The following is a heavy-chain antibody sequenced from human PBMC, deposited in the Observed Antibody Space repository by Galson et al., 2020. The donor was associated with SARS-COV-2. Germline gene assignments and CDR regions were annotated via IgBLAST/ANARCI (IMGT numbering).Heavy chain of an antibody. CDR3: ARLATDIVVVVPSYGMDV. CDR1: GGSISSSSYY. J-gene: IGHJ6*02. D-gene: IGHD2-15*01. Sequence: SETLSLTCTVSGGSISSSSYYWGWIRQPPGKGLEWIGSIYYSGSTYYNPSLKSRVTISVDTSKNQFSLKLSSVTAADTAVYYCARLATDIVVVVPSYGMDVWGQGTTVTVSS. CDR2: IYYSGST. V-gene: IGHV4-39*01.